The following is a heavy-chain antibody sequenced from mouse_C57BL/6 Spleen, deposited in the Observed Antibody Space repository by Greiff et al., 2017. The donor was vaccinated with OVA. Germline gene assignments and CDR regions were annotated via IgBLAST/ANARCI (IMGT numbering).Heavy chain of an antibody. CDR2: IHPNSGST. CDR3: ASRGGRPSSFDY. CDR1: GYTFTSYW. D-gene: IGHD3-3*01. Sequence: QVQLQQSGAELVKPGASVKLSCKASGYTFTSYWMHWVKQRPGQGLEWIGMIHPNSGSTNYNEKFKSKATLTVDKSSSTAYMQLSSLTSEDSAVYYCASRGGRPSSFDYWGQGTTLTVSS. V-gene: IGHV1-64*01. J-gene: IGHJ2*01.